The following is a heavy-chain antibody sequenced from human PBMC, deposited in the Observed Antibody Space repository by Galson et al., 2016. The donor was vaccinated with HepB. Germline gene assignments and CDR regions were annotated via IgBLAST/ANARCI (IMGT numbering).Heavy chain of an antibody. CDR3: ARVPSYYCSGSSRLDP. J-gene: IGHJ5*02. V-gene: IGHV4-31*03. CDR1: GVSISSGGYY. Sequence: LSLTCNVSGVSISSGGYYWSWIRQHPGKGLEWIGYIYYSGNTYYNPSLKSRVTISVDTPKNQFSLKLSSVSAADTAVYYGARVPSYYCSGSSRLDPGGQGTLVTVSS. CDR2: IYYSGNT. D-gene: IGHD3-10*01.